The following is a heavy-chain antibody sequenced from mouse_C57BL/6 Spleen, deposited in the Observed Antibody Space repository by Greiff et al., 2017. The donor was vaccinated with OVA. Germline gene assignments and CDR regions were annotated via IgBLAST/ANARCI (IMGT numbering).Heavy chain of an antibody. Sequence: VQLQQPGAELVMPGASVKLSCKASGYTFTSYWMHWVKQRPGQGLEWIGEIDPSDSYTNYNQKFKGKSTLTVDKSSSTAYMQLSSLTSEDSAVYYCARPIYDGYYVYFDVWGTGTTVTVSS. CDR3: ARPIYDGYYVYFDV. CDR1: GYTFTSYW. V-gene: IGHV1-69*01. D-gene: IGHD2-3*01. CDR2: IDPSDSYT. J-gene: IGHJ1*03.